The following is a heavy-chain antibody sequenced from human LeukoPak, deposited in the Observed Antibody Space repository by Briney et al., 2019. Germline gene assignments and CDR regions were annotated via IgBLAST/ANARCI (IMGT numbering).Heavy chain of an antibody. CDR1: GFTFSSYS. Sequence: GGSLRLSCAASGFTFSSYSMNWVRRAPGKGLEWVSSISSSSSYIYYADSVKGRFTISRDNAKNSLYLQMNSLRAEDTAVYYCARDAPDTAMDYWGQGTLVTVSS. J-gene: IGHJ4*02. D-gene: IGHD5-18*01. V-gene: IGHV3-21*01. CDR2: ISSSSSYI. CDR3: ARDAPDTAMDY.